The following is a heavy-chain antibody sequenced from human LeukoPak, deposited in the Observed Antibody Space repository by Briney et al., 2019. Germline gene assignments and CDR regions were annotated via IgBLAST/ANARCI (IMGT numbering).Heavy chain of an antibody. D-gene: IGHD3-10*01. Sequence: PETLSLTCTVSGGSISSYYWSWIRQPPGKGLEWIGYIYYSGSTNYNPSLKSRVTISVDTSKDQFSLRLRSVTAADTAVYYCARDGPMTGAFDFWGQGTRVTVSS. V-gene: IGHV4-59*12. CDR2: IYYSGST. J-gene: IGHJ3*01. CDR1: GGSISSYY. CDR3: ARDGPMTGAFDF.